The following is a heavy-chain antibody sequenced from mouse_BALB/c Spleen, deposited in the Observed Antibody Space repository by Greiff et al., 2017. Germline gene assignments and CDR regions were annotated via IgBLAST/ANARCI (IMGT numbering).Heavy chain of an antibody. CDR2: ISYSGST. J-gene: IGHJ1*01. Sequence: VQLQQSGPSLVKPSQTLSLTCSVTGDSITSGYWNWIRKFPGNKLEYMGYISYSGSTYYNPSLKSRISITRDTSKNQYYLQLNSVTTEDTATYYCARESYYGNFDWYFDVWGAGTTVTVSS. V-gene: IGHV3-8*02. D-gene: IGHD2-1*01. CDR1: GDSITSGY. CDR3: ARESYYGNFDWYFDV.